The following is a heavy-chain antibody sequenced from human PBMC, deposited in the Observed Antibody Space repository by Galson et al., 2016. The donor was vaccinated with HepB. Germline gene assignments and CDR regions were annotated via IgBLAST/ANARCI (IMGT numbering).Heavy chain of an antibody. D-gene: IGHD6-13*01. CDR3: ARAQLGSSWHYFDL. CDR2: IIPIFGSP. V-gene: IGHV1-69*13. CDR1: GGTFSSHA. J-gene: IGHJ4*02. Sequence: SVKVSCKASGGTFSSHAINWVRQAPGQGLEWMGGIIPIFGSPNYAQKFQARVTITADESASTAYMELSSLRSEDTAVYYCARAQLGSSWHYFDLWGQGTLVTVSS.